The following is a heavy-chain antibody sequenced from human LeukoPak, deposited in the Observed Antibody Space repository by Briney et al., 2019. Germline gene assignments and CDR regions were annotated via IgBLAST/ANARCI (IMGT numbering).Heavy chain of an antibody. V-gene: IGHV3-20*04. Sequence: GGSLRLSCAASGFTFDDYGMSWVRQAPGKGLEWVSGINWNGGSTGYADSVKGRFTISRDNAKNSLYLQMNSLRAEDTALYYCARDLYSYGSRDYYMDVWGKGTTVTISS. J-gene: IGHJ6*03. D-gene: IGHD5-18*01. CDR1: GFTFDDYG. CDR3: ARDLYSYGSRDYYMDV. CDR2: INWNGGST.